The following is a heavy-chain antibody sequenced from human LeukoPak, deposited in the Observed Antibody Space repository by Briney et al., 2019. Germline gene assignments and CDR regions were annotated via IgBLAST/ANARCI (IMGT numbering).Heavy chain of an antibody. D-gene: IGHD4-11*01. Sequence: GGSLRLSCAASGFTFSSSALHWVRQAPGKGLEWVAVISYDGSNKYYADSVKGRFTISRDNSKNTLYLQMNSLRAEDTAVYYCAGEYSNYVVACDYWGQGTLVTVSS. CDR3: AGEYSNYVVACDY. CDR2: ISYDGSNK. V-gene: IGHV3-30-3*01. CDR1: GFTFSSSA. J-gene: IGHJ4*02.